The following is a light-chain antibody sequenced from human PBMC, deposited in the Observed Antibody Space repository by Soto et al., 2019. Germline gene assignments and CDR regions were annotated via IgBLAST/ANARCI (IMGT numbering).Light chain of an antibody. CDR1: QSVSSSY. CDR2: CAY. J-gene: IGKJ1*01. V-gene: IGKV3-20*01. CDR3: QHGT. Sequence: EILLTQSPGTLPLSPGERATLSCSASQSVSSSYLAWYQQKPGQAPRLLIYCAYSRATDTPDRFSGSGSGTDFTLTISRLESEDDAMYYCQHGTFGQGTKVEIK.